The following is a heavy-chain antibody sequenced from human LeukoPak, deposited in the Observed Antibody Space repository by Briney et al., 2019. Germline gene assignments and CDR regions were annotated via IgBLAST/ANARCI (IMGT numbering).Heavy chain of an antibody. CDR2: IKSKTDGGTT. CDR3: TTGGYGGNSVPFDY. J-gene: IGHJ4*02. V-gene: IGHV3-15*01. Sequence: GSLRLSCAASGFTFSNAWMSWVRQAPGKGLEWVGRIKSKTDGGTTDYAAPVKGRFTISRDDSKSTLYLQMNSLKTEDTAVYYCTTGGYGGNSVPFDYWGQGTLVTVSS. CDR1: GFTFSNAW. D-gene: IGHD4-23*01.